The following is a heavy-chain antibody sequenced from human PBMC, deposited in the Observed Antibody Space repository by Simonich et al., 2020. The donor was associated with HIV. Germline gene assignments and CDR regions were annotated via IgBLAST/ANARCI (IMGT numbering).Heavy chain of an antibody. CDR2: INHSWRT. CDR1: GGSFSGYY. CDR3: AGSVADIVAAGFGF. J-gene: IGHJ4*02. Sequence: QVQLQQWGAGLLKPSETLSLTCAVYGGSFSGYYWTWIRQPPGKGLEWIGEINHSWRTNYNPSLKSRVTMSVDTSKNQFSRKLNSVTAADTAVYYCAGSVADIVAAGFGFWGQGTLVTVSS. V-gene: IGHV4-34*01. D-gene: IGHD5-12*01.